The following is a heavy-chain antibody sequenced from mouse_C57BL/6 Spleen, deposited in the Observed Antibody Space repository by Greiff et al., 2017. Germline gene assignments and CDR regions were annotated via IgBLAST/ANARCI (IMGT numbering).Heavy chain of an antibody. CDR1: GYTFTSYW. Sequence: VQLQQPGAELVRPGSSVKLSCKASGYTFTSYWMHWVKQRPIQGLEWIGNIDPSDSETHSNQKFKDKATLTVDKSSSTAYMQLSSLTSEDSAVYYCARDYGSSPYYFDYWCQGTTLTVSS. D-gene: IGHD1-1*01. V-gene: IGHV1-52*01. CDR3: ARDYGSSPYYFDY. J-gene: IGHJ2*01. CDR2: IDPSDSET.